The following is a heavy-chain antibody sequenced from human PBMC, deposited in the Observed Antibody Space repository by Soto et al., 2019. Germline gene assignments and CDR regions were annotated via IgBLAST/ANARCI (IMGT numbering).Heavy chain of an antibody. CDR1: GGSISSGGYS. Sequence: QLQLQESGSGLVKPSQTLSLTCAVSGGSISSGGYSWSWIRQPPGKGLEWIGYIYHSGSTYYNPSLKSRVPISVDRSKNQCSLKLSSVTAADTAVYYCARTPWILTYGMDVWGQGTTVTVSS. CDR3: ARTPWILTYGMDV. J-gene: IGHJ6*02. CDR2: IYHSGST. D-gene: IGHD5-18*01. V-gene: IGHV4-30-2*01.